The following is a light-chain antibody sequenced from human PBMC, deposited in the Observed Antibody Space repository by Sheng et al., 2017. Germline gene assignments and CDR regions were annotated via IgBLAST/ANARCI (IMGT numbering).Light chain of an antibody. Sequence: QSALTQPASVSGSPGQSITISCTGTSSDIGSYNFVSWYQHHPGKAPKVLIYEISQRPSGVSYRFSGSRSGNTASLTISGLQAEDGADYYCCAYTDRGTLIFGGGTKLTVL. CDR1: SSDIGSYNF. CDR2: EIS. CDR3: CAYTDRGTLI. J-gene: IGLJ2*01. V-gene: IGLV2-23*02.